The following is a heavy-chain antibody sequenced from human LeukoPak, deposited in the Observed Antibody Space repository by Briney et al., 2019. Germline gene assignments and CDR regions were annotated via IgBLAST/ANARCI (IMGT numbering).Heavy chain of an antibody. D-gene: IGHD6-13*01. CDR1: GFTVSSNY. CDR2: ITTGGDST. Sequence: PGGSLRLSCAASGFTVSSNYMSWVRQAPVKELEWVSAITTGGDSTYEADSVKGRFTISRDDSKNTLYLQMNSLRAEDTAVYYCAKFGSWYPYTSFDYWGQGTLVTVSS. CDR3: AKFGSWYPYTSFDY. J-gene: IGHJ4*02. V-gene: IGHV3-53*01.